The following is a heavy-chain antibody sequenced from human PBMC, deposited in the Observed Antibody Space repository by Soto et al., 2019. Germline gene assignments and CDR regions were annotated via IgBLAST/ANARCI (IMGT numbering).Heavy chain of an antibody. CDR1: GASISSSGNY. J-gene: IGHJ4*02. CDR2: IYYSGST. V-gene: IGHV4-39*01. D-gene: IGHD2-2*01. CDR3: ARQYCTRTGCWYYFDY. Sequence: QLQLQESGPGLVKPSETLSLTCTVSGASISSSGNYWGWIRQPPGKGLEWIGSIYYSGSTYYNPSLKSQLTIYVDTSKNHFSLKLSSVTDADTAVYYCARQYCTRTGCWYYFDYWGQGTLVTVSS.